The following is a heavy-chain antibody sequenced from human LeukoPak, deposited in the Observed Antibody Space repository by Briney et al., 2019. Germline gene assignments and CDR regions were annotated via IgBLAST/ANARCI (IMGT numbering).Heavy chain of an antibody. CDR2: IYPGDSDT. V-gene: IGHV5-51*01. CDR3: ARLTSSDLSLPRTKGHDY. D-gene: IGHD1-14*01. J-gene: IGHJ4*02. Sequence: GESLKISCKGSGYSFTSYWIGWVRQMPGKGLEWMGIIYPGDSDTRYSPSFQGQVTISADKSISTAYLQWSSLKASDTAMYYCARLTSSDLSLPRTKGHDYWGQGALVTVSS. CDR1: GYSFTSYW.